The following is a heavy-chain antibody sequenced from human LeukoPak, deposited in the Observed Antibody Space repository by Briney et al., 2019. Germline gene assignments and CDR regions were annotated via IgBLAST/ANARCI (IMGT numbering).Heavy chain of an antibody. Sequence: APVKGSCKASGGTFNSYAISWGGQAPGQGLEWMGRIIPIFGTANYAQKFQGRVTITTDESTSTAYMELSSLRSEDTAVYYCARDLTPAYGLVYYFDYWGQGTLVTVSS. J-gene: IGHJ4*02. CDR3: ARDLTPAYGLVYYFDY. CDR2: IIPIFGTA. V-gene: IGHV1-69*05. D-gene: IGHD3-10*01. CDR1: GGTFNSYA.